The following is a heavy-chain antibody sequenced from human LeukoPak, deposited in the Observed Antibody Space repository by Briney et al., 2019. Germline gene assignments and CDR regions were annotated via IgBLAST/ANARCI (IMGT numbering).Heavy chain of an antibody. J-gene: IGHJ4*02. Sequence: GGSLRLSCAASGFTFSNAWMSWVRQAPGKGLEWVGRIKSKTDGGTTDYAAPVKSRFTISRDDSKNTLYLQMNSLKTEDTAVYYCTTYYYDSSGYPDYWGQGTLVTVSS. CDR1: GFTFSNAW. CDR3: TTYYYDSSGYPDY. V-gene: IGHV3-15*01. CDR2: IKSKTDGGTT. D-gene: IGHD3-22*01.